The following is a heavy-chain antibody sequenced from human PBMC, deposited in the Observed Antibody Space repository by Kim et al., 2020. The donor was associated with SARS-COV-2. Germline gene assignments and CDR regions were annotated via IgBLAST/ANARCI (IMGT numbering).Heavy chain of an antibody. J-gene: IGHJ4*02. V-gene: IGHV3-21*01. D-gene: IGHD6-13*01. Sequence: GGSLRLSCAASGFTFSSYSMNWVRQAPGKGLEWVSSISSSSSYIYYADSVKGRFTISRDNAKNSLYLQMNSLRAEDTAVYYCARDSVGIRYSSSWYNFDYWGQGTLVTVSS. CDR2: ISSSSSYI. CDR3: ARDSVGIRYSSSWYNFDY. CDR1: GFTFSSYS.